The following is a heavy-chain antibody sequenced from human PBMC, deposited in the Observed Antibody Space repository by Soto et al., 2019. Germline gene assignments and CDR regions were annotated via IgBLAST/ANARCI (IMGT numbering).Heavy chain of an antibody. V-gene: IGHV4-30-2*01. D-gene: IGHD6-19*01. J-gene: IGHJ4*02. CDR1: GGSISSGGYY. Sequence: PSETMSLTCTVSGGSISSGGYYWSWIRQPPGKGLEWIGYIYHSGSTYYNPSLKSRVTISVDRSKNQFSLKLSSVTAADTAVYYCARAGGLGAVAVDYWGQGTLVTVSS. CDR3: ARAGGLGAVAVDY. CDR2: IYHSGST.